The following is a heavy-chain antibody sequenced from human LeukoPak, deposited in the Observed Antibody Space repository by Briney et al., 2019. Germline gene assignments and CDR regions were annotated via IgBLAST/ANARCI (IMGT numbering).Heavy chain of an antibody. V-gene: IGHV3-15*01. CDR2: IKSKTDGGTT. D-gene: IGHD2-15*01. J-gene: IGHJ2*01. CDR3: TTDPRWYYWYFDL. CDR1: GFTFSNAW. Sequence: GGSLRLSCAASGFTFSNAWMSWVRQAPGKGLEWVGRIKSKTDGGTTDYAAPVKGRFTISRDDSKNTLYLQMNSLKTEDTAVYYCTTDPRWYYWYFDLWGRGTLVTVSS.